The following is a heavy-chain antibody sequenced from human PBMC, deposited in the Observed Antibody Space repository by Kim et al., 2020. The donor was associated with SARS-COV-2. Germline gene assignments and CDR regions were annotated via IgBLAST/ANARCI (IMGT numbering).Heavy chain of an antibody. Sequence: SETLSLTCAVYGGSFSGYYWSWIRQPPGKGLEWIGEINHSGSTNYNPSLKSRVTISVDTSKNQFSLKLSSVTAADTAVYYCARGTTVVTPARRPYYYYGMDVWGQGTTVTVSS. CDR3: ARGTTVVTPARRPYYYYGMDV. V-gene: IGHV4-34*01. CDR2: INHSGST. J-gene: IGHJ6*02. CDR1: GGSFSGYY. D-gene: IGHD4-17*01.